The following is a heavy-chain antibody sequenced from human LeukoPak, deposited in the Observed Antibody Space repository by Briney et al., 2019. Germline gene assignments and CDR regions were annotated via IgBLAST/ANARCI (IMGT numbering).Heavy chain of an antibody. CDR2: INHSGST. D-gene: IGHD6-6*01. CDR1: GGSFSGYY. J-gene: IGHJ4*02. Sequence: SETLSLTCAVYGGSFSGYYRSWIRQPPGKGLEWIGEINHSGSTNYNPSLKSRVTILVDTSKNQFSLKLSSVTAADTAVYYCARGPRSDEYSSSLDRLLWRRRSACLDYWGQGTLVTVSS. V-gene: IGHV4-34*01. CDR3: ARGPRSDEYSSSLDRLLWRRRSACLDY.